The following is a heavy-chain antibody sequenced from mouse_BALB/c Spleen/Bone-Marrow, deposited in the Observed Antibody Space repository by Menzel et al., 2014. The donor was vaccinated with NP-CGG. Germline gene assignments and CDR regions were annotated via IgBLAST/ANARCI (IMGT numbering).Heavy chain of an antibody. CDR3: ARDGLDY. CDR1: GFTFSSYG. CDR2: ISSGGSYT. D-gene: IGHD2-3*01. V-gene: IGHV5-6*01. Sequence: EVKLVESGGDLVKPGGSLKLSCAASGFTFSSYGMSWVRRTPDKRLEWVATISSGGSYTYYPDSVKGRFTISRDNAKNTLYLQMSSLKSEDTAMYYCARDGLDYWGQGTTLTVSS. J-gene: IGHJ2*01.